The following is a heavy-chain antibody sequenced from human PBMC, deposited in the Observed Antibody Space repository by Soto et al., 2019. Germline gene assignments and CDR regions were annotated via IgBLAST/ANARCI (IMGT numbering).Heavy chain of an antibody. Sequence: EVQVVESGGDLVEPGGSLRLSCASSGFTFSTYTMNWVRQAPGKGLEWVSSINGRGNYIYYAESVKGRFTISRDNAKNSLYLQMDRLRAEDTALYYCVREDGKVGTNSAFDYWGLGALVTVSS. CDR2: INGRGNYI. V-gene: IGHV3-21*01. D-gene: IGHD1-26*01. CDR3: VREDGKVGTNSAFDY. CDR1: GFTFSTYT. J-gene: IGHJ4*02.